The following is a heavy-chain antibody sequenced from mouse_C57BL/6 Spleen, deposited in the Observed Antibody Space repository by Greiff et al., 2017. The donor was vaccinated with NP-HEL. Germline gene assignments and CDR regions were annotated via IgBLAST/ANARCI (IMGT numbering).Heavy chain of an antibody. CDR2: IDPANGNT. D-gene: IGHD1-1*01. CDR3: ARTTVVATRYFDV. J-gene: IGHJ1*03. Sequence: EVQLQQSVAELVRPGASVKLSCTASGFNIKNTYMHWVKQMPEQGLEWIGRIDPANGNTKYAPKFQGKATITADTSSNTDYLQLSSLTAEDTAIYYCARTTVVATRYFDVWGTVTTVTVSS. V-gene: IGHV14-3*01. CDR1: GFNIKNTY.